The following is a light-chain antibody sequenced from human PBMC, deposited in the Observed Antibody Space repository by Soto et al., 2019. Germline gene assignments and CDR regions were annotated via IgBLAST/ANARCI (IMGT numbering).Light chain of an antibody. CDR3: QQYFGTPYT. CDR2: WAS. V-gene: IGKV4-1*01. CDR1: QSVLSSSNNKNY. J-gene: IGKJ2*01. Sequence: SPLSCWSSQSVLSSSNNKNYLAWYQQKPGQPPKLLIFWASTRESGVPDRFSGSGSGTDFTLTISSLQAEDVAVYYCQQYFGTPYTFGQGTKLEI.